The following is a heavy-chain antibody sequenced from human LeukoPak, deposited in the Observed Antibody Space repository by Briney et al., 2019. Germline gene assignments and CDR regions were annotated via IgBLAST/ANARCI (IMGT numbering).Heavy chain of an antibody. CDR2: IYSGGST. CDR1: GFTVSSNY. D-gene: IGHD6-19*01. Sequence: GGSLRLSCTASGFTVSSNYMSWVRQAPGKGLEWVSVIYSGGSTYYADSVKGRFTISRDNSKNTLYLQVNSLRAEDTAVYYCARGSTRIAVAVVWGQGTLVTVSS. CDR3: ARGSTRIAVAVV. J-gene: IGHJ4*02. V-gene: IGHV3-66*02.